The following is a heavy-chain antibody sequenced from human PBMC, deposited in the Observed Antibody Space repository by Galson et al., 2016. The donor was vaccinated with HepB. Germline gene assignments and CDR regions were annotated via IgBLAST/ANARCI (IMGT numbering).Heavy chain of an antibody. J-gene: IGHJ4*02. Sequence: SVKVSCKASGYTSKSFGISWVRQAPGQGLEWLGWISAHNGNTNYAQTLQGRVTMTTDAFTTTAYMELRSLRSDDTAVYYCAREGWYLAYWGQGTLVTVSA. CDR1: GYTSKSFG. V-gene: IGHV1-18*01. CDR2: ISAHNGNT. D-gene: IGHD2-15*01. CDR3: AREGWYLAY.